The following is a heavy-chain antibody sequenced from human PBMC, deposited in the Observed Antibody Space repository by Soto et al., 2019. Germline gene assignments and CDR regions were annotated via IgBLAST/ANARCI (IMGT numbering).Heavy chain of an antibody. J-gene: IGHJ5*02. CDR1: GGSISSYY. CDR2: IYYSGST. V-gene: IGHV4-59*01. Sequence: SETLSLTCTVSGGSISSYYWSWIRQPPGKGLEWIGYIYYSGSTNYNPSLKSRVTISVDTSKNQFSLKLSSVTAADTSVYYCGTPSEIGAITWGQGTLVTVSS. CDR3: GTPSEIGAIT.